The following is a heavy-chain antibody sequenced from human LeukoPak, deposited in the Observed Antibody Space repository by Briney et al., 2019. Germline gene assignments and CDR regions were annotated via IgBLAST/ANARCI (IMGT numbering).Heavy chain of an antibody. J-gene: IGHJ6*03. D-gene: IGHD2-2*01. CDR1: GGSFSGYY. Sequence: SETLSLTCAVYGGSFSGYYWSWIRQPPGKGLEWIGEINHSGSTNYNPPLKSRVTISVDTSKNQFSLKLSSVTAADTAVYYCARDRPVGYCSSTSCYPYYYYYMDVWGKGTTVTVSS. CDR3: ARDRPVGYCSSTSCYPYYYYYMDV. CDR2: INHSGST. V-gene: IGHV4-34*01.